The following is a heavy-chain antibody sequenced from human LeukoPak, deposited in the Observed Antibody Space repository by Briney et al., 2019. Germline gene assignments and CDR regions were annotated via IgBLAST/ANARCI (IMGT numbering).Heavy chain of an antibody. J-gene: IGHJ4*02. V-gene: IGHV3-30*18. CDR1: GFTFSSYW. CDR3: AKGYTVTGRFDY. Sequence: GGSLRLSCAASGFTFSSYWMSWVRQAPGKGLEWVAVISFDGSNEYYADSVKGRFTISRDNSKNTLYLQMNSLRAEDTAVYYCAKGYTVTGRFDYWGQGTLVTVSS. CDR2: ISFDGSNE. D-gene: IGHD4-17*01.